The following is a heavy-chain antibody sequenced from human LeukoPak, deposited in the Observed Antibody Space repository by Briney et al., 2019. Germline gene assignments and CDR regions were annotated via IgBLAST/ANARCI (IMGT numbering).Heavy chain of an antibody. CDR1: GFTVSGTY. Sequence: PGGSLRLSCAASGFTVSGTYMSCVRQAAGKGWEWVSTIYDAGSTSYADSVKGRFTISRDNSKNTLFLQMNSLRADDTALYYCAGATKWLAHDFWGQGTLVTVSS. CDR2: IYDAGST. V-gene: IGHV3-53*01. J-gene: IGHJ4*02. CDR3: AGATKWLAHDF. D-gene: IGHD6-19*01.